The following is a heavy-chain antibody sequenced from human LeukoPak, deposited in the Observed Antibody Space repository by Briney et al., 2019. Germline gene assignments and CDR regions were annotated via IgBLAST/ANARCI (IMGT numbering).Heavy chain of an antibody. Sequence: SGGSLRLSCAGSGFAFGTYVMDWVRQAPGKGLEWVSSISASGSRTYYADSVKGRVTISRDNCKNMMSLEVKRLRVDDTAIYYCAKDLRPNYYDSSGYGFFGNWGQGTLVIVRS. J-gene: IGHJ4*02. D-gene: IGHD3-22*01. CDR3: AKDLRPNYYDSSGYGFFGN. V-gene: IGHV3-23*01. CDR2: ISASGSRT. CDR1: GFAFGTYV.